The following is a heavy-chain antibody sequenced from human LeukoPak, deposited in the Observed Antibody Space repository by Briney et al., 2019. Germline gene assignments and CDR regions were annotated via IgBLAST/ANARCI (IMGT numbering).Heavy chain of an antibody. CDR1: GFTFSSYT. D-gene: IGHD5-18*01. CDR3: AREYSYGQNYYFDY. Sequence: GGSLRLSCAASGFTFSSYTMHWVSQAPGSGMEWVALMSYDGRSKYYADSVKGRFTISRDDAKNSLYLQMNSLRAEDTALYHCAREYSYGQNYYFDYWGQGTLVTVSS. CDR2: MSYDGRSK. V-gene: IGHV3-30*04. J-gene: IGHJ4*02.